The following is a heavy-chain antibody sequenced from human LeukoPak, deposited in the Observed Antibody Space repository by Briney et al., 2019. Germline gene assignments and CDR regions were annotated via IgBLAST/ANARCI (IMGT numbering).Heavy chain of an antibody. Sequence: GGSLRLSCAASGFTFSSYSMNWVRQTPGKGLEWVSYISSSSSTIYYADSVKGRFTISRDNAKNSLYLQMNSLRAEDTAVYYCARVLHKRNYDSSTYYGYWGQGTLVTVSS. J-gene: IGHJ4*02. D-gene: IGHD3-22*01. CDR1: GFTFSSYS. CDR2: ISSSSSTI. V-gene: IGHV3-48*01. CDR3: ARVLHKRNYDSSTYYGY.